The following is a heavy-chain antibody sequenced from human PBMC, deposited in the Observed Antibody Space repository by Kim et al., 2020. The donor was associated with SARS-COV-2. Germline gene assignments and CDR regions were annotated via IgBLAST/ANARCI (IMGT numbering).Heavy chain of an antibody. CDR2: ISGSGGST. D-gene: IGHD3-10*01. CDR1: GFTFSSYA. Sequence: GGSLRLSCAASGFTFSSYAMSWVRQAPGKGLEWVSAISGSGGSTYYADSVKGRFTISRDNSKNTLYLQMNSLRAEDTAVYYCAKTGVVRGSGIQLDYWGQGTLVTVSS. V-gene: IGHV3-23*01. J-gene: IGHJ4*02. CDR3: AKTGVVRGSGIQLDY.